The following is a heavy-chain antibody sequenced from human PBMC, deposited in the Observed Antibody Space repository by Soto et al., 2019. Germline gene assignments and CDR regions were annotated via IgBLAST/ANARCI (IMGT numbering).Heavy chain of an antibody. V-gene: IGHV1-18*01. Sequence: EASVKVSCKASGYTFTSYGITWVRQAPGQGLEWTGWISAYNGNTNYAQKLQGRVTMTTDTSTSTAYMELRSLRSDDTAVYYCAGPLAYCGGDCSRTFYYYYYGMDVWGQGTTVTVS. D-gene: IGHD2-21*02. J-gene: IGHJ6*02. CDR2: ISAYNGNT. CDR1: GYTFTSYG. CDR3: AGPLAYCGGDCSRTFYYYYYGMDV.